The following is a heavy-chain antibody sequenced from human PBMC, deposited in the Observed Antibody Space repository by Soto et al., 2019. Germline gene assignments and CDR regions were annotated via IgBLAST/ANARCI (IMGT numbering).Heavy chain of an antibody. J-gene: IGHJ6*02. D-gene: IGHD3-3*01. Sequence: SETLSLTCAVSGESISSSNWWSWVRQPPGKGLEWIGEIYHSGNTKYNPSLKSRVTISVDKSKNQFSLKLNSVTAADTAVYYCASETDFWSGPNGLGVWGQGTTVTVSS. CDR3: ASETDFWSGPNGLGV. CDR2: IYHSGNT. CDR1: GESISSSNW. V-gene: IGHV4-4*02.